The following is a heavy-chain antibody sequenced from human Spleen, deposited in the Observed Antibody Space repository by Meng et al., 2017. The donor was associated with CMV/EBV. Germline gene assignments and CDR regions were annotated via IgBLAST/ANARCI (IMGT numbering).Heavy chain of an antibody. J-gene: IGHJ6*02. CDR2: IRYDGSDK. CDR3: AKDPSRYYFGMDV. V-gene: IGHV3-30*02. Sequence: GESLKISCAASGFTFSTYDIHWVRQSPGRGLEWVAIIRYDGSDKYYADSVKARFTISRDNARKTLFLQMNSLRGDDTAVYYCAKDPSRYYFGMDVWGQGSAVTVSS. CDR1: GFTFSTYD.